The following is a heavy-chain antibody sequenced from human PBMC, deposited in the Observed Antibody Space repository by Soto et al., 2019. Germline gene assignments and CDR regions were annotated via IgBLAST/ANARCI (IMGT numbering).Heavy chain of an antibody. CDR1: GFTVSSNY. J-gene: IGHJ4*02. CDR2: ISTSGTT. D-gene: IGHD1-26*01. CDR3: ASSGSKYRFDS. V-gene: IGHV3-66*01. Sequence: PGGSLRLSCAASGFTVSSNYMNWVRQAPGKGLEWVSLISTSGTTYYADSVKGRFIISRDTSTNTLNFQMNSLRADDTAVYYCASSGSKYRFDSWGQGTLVTVSS.